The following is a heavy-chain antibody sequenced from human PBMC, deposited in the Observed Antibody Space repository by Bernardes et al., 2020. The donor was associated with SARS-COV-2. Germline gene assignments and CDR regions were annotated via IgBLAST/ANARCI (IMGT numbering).Heavy chain of an antibody. CDR2: IRSKANSYAT. J-gene: IGHJ6*02. Sequence: GGSLRLSCAASGFTFSGSAMHWVRQASGKGLEWVGRIRSKANSYATAYAASVKGRFTISRDDSKNTAYLQMNSLKTEDTAVYYCTRRPSCSSTSCSTHYYGMDVWGQGTTVTVSS. V-gene: IGHV3-73*01. CDR1: GFTFSGSA. D-gene: IGHD2-2*01. CDR3: TRRPSCSSTSCSTHYYGMDV.